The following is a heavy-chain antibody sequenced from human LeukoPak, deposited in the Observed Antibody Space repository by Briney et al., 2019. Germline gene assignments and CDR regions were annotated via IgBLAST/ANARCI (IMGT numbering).Heavy chain of an antibody. Sequence: GRSLRLSCTASGFTFSDYSIGWVRQAPGKGLEWVGFIRSKAYGGTTEYAASVNGRFTISRDDSKSIAYLEMTSLKTEDTAVYYCSDYRLVYWGQGTLVTVSS. CDR1: GFTFSDYS. CDR2: IRSKAYGGTT. V-gene: IGHV3-49*04. D-gene: IGHD4-11*01. CDR3: SDYRLVY. J-gene: IGHJ4*02.